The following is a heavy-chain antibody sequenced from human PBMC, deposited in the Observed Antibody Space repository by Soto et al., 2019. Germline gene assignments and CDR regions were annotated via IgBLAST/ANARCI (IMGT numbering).Heavy chain of an antibody. CDR3: ARENRLLWFGESVNYYYYGMDV. CDR2: IYYSGST. Sequence: SETLSLTCTVSGGSISSYYWSWIRQPPGKGLEWIGYIYYSGSTNYNPSLKSRVTISVDTSKNQFSLKLSSVTAADTAVYYCARENRLLWFGESVNYYYYGMDVWGQGTTVTVSS. V-gene: IGHV4-59*01. D-gene: IGHD3-10*01. CDR1: GGSISSYY. J-gene: IGHJ6*02.